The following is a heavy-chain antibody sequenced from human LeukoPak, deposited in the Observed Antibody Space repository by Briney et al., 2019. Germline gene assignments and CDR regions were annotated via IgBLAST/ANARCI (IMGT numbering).Heavy chain of an antibody. CDR1: GFTFSSYA. Sequence: GRSLRLSCATSGFTFSSYAMHWVRQTPGKGLEWVAVASYDGSNKYYADSVEGRFTISRDNSTNTLYLQMNSLRDEDTAVYYCARDRGYNYGSDYWGQGTLVIVSS. CDR2: ASYDGSNK. CDR3: ARDRGYNYGSDY. J-gene: IGHJ4*02. D-gene: IGHD5-18*01. V-gene: IGHV3-30*04.